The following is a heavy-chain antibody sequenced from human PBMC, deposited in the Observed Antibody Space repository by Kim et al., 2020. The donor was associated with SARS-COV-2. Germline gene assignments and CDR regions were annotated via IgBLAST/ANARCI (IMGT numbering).Heavy chain of an antibody. J-gene: IGHJ5*02. V-gene: IGHV1-69*13. CDR3: ASSGSYVGWFDP. D-gene: IGHD3-10*01. CDR2: IIPIFGTA. Sequence: SVKVSCKASGGTFSSYAISWVRQAPGQGLEWMGGIIPIFGTANYAQKFQGRVTITADESTSTAYMELSSLRSEDTAVYYCASSGSYVGWFDPWGQGTLVTVSS. CDR1: GGTFSSYA.